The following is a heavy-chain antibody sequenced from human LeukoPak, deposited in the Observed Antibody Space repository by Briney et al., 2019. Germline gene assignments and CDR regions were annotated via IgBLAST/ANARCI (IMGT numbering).Heavy chain of an antibody. CDR2: ISYDGSNK. CDR1: GFTFSSYG. D-gene: IGHD3-22*01. J-gene: IGHJ4*02. V-gene: IGHV3-30*18. Sequence: GGSLRLSCAASGFTFSSYGMHWVRQAPGKGLEWVAVISYDGSNKYYADSVKGRFTISRDNSKNTLYLQMNSLRAEDTAVYYCAKDFNYYDSSGYQNWGQGTLVTVSS. CDR3: AKDFNYYDSSGYQN.